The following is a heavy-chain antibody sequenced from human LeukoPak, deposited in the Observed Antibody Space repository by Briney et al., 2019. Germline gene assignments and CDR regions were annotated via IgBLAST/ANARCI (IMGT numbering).Heavy chain of an antibody. Sequence: GGSLRLSCAASGLTFDDYAMHWVRQAPGKGLEWVSLISWDGGSTYYADSVKGRFTISRDNSKNSLYLQMNSLRAEDTALYYCAKDLGYSYGLGNDAFDIWGQGTMVTVSS. V-gene: IGHV3-43D*03. D-gene: IGHD5-18*01. CDR3: AKDLGYSYGLGNDAFDI. J-gene: IGHJ3*02. CDR2: ISWDGGST. CDR1: GLTFDDYA.